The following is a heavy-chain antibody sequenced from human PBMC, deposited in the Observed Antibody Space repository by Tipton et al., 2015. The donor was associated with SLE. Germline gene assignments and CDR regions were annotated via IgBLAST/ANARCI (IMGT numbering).Heavy chain of an antibody. CDR1: GYTFTSYG. D-gene: IGHD2-15*01. CDR2: ISTYNANT. J-gene: IGHJ4*02. Sequence: QSGPEVKKPGASVKVSCKASGYTFTSYGISWVRQAPGQGLEWMGWISTYNANTNYAQKLQGRVTLTTDTSTSTAYMELWSLTPDDTAVYYCARAGGSGGSCAYWGQGTLVTVSS. V-gene: IGHV1-18*01. CDR3: ARAGGSGGSCAY.